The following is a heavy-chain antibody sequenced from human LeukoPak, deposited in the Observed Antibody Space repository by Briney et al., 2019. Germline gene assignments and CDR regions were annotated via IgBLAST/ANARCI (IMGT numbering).Heavy chain of an antibody. CDR3: ARHVSATFVIVVVNRGVYFDY. CDR1: DGSFSGYY. V-gene: IGHV4-34*01. CDR2: INHSGST. Sequence: SETLSLTCAVYDGSFSGYYWSWIRQPPGKGLEWIGEINHSGSTNYNPSLKSRVTISVDTSKNQFSLKLSSVTAADTVVYYCARHVSATFVIVVVNRGVYFDYWGQGTLVTVSS. J-gene: IGHJ4*02. D-gene: IGHD3-22*01.